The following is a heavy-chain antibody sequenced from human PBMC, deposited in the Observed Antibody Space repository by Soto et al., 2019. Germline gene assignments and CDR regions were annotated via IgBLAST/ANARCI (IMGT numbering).Heavy chain of an antibody. J-gene: IGHJ4*02. CDR3: AKVFVATIREGFDY. CDR1: GFTFRQYA. Sequence: EAQLLESGGGLVQPGESLRLSCAASGFTFRQYAMSWVRQAPGKGLEWVSAISDSGTRTYYADSVKGRFTVSRDNSRNTLYLQMNSLRAEETAVYYCAKVFVATIREGFDYWGQGTLVTVSS. CDR2: ISDSGTRT. D-gene: IGHD5-12*01. V-gene: IGHV3-23*01.